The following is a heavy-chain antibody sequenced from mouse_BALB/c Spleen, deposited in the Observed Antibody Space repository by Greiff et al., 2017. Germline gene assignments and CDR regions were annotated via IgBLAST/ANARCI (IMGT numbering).Heavy chain of an antibody. J-gene: IGHJ4*01. D-gene: IGHD2-3*01. V-gene: IGHV1-69*02. CDR2: IEPSDSYT. Sequence: QVQLQQPGAELVKPGASVKLSCKASGYTFTSYWMHWVKQRPGQGLEWIGEIEPSDSYTNYNQKFKGKATLTVDKSSSTAYMQLSSLTSEDSAVYYCAGAMSPYAMDYWGQGTSVTVSS. CDR1: GYTFTSYW. CDR3: AGAMSPYAMDY.